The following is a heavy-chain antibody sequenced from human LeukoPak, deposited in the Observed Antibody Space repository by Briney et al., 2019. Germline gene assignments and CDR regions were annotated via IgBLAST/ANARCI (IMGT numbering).Heavy chain of an antibody. CDR3: ARDQEGFDY. Sequence: ASVKVSCKASGYTFTSNYIHWARQAPGQGPEWMGMIYPRDGSTSYAQKFQGRVTVTRDTSTSTVHMELSGLRSEDTAVYYCARDQEGFDYWGQGTLVTVSS. CDR2: IYPRDGST. CDR1: GYTFTSNY. V-gene: IGHV1-46*01. J-gene: IGHJ4*02.